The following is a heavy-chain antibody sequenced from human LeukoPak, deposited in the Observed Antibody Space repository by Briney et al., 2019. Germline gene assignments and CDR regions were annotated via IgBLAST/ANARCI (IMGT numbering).Heavy chain of an antibody. D-gene: IGHD3-3*01. Sequence: PGGSLRLSCAASGFTFSNYAMSWVRQAPGKGLEWVSVNSGSGGSTYYGDSVKGRFTISRDNSKNTLYLQMNSLRAEDTAVYYCAKDYDFTGFDPWGQGTLVTVSS. J-gene: IGHJ5*02. CDR1: GFTFSNYA. CDR3: AKDYDFTGFDP. V-gene: IGHV3-23*01. CDR2: NSGSGGST.